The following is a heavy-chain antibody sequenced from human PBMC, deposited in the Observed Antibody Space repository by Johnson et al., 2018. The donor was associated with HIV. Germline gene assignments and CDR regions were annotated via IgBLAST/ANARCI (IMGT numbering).Heavy chain of an antibody. CDR3: AKPQLLADDIFNF. D-gene: IGHD6-19*01. Sequence: QAGRSLRLFCAASGFIFSSYGMHWVRQAPGKGLVWVSRINSDGGSTAYADSVKGRFTISRENTKDTLSLQMNSLRAEDTGVYYCAKPQLLADDIFNFWGQGTMVIVSS. V-gene: IGHV3-74*03. CDR2: INSDGGST. J-gene: IGHJ3*01. CDR1: GFIFSSYG.